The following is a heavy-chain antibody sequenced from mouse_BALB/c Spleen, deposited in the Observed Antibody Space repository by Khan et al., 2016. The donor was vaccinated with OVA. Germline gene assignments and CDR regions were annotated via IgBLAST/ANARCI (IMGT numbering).Heavy chain of an antibody. CDR3: ARLAYYYNSEGFAY. J-gene: IGHJ3*01. V-gene: IGHV5-6*01. CDR2: ISSGGSYT. D-gene: IGHD1-1*01. Sequence: EVQVVESGGDLVKPGGSLKLSCAASGFTFSTYGTSWVRQTPDKRLEWVATISSGGSYTYYPDNVKGRFTISRDNAKKTLYLQMSSLKSEDTAMYYCARLAYYYNSEGFAYWGQGTLVTVSA. CDR1: GFTFSTYG.